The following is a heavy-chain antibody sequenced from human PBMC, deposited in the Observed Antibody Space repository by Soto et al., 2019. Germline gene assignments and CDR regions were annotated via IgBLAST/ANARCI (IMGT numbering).Heavy chain of an antibody. D-gene: IGHD6-6*01. CDR1: GFTFSSYG. CDR3: AKRGRARHTPFALYGMDV. CDR2: ISYDGSNK. Sequence: GGSLRLSCAASGFTFSSYGMHWVRQAPGKGLEWVAVISYDGSNKYYADSVKGRFTISRDNSKNTLYLQMNSLRAEDTAVYYCAKRGRARHTPFALYGMDVWGQGTTVTVSS. J-gene: IGHJ6*02. V-gene: IGHV3-30*18.